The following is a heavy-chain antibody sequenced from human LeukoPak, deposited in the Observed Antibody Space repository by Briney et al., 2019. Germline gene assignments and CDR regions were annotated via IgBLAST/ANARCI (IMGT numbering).Heavy chain of an antibody. CDR1: GFAFTAYL. J-gene: IGHJ5*02. CDR3: ARDSKTAWFDP. CDR2: MSSDGNAI. V-gene: IGHV3-30-3*01. Sequence: GGSLRLSCAASGFAFTAYLIHWVRQPPGKGLEWVAVMSSDGNAIFYADSVRGRFTISRDNSKNTLYLQVNSLRAEDTAVYYCARDSKTAWFDPWGQGTLVTVSS.